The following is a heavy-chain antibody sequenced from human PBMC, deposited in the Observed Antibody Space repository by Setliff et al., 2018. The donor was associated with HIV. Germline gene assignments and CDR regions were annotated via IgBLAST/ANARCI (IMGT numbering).Heavy chain of an antibody. Sequence: GGSLRLSCAASGFTFSSYSMNWVRQAPGKGLEWVSSISSSSSYIYYADSVKGRFTISRDNSKNTLYLQMNSLRPEDTAIYYCGKGQRADPMAVEHWGQGTLVTVSS. CDR2: ISSSSSYI. D-gene: IGHD6-19*01. V-gene: IGHV3-21*04. J-gene: IGHJ4*02. CDR3: GKGQRADPMAVEH. CDR1: GFTFSSYS.